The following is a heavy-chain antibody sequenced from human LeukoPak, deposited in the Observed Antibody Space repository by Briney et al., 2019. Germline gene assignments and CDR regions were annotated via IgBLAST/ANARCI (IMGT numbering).Heavy chain of an antibody. CDR3: ARVDNALVRGAIPDYFGY. CDR1: GYTFTDYY. Sequence: ASVKVFCKASGYTFTDYYIHWVRQAPGQGLEWMGWINPSSGGTNYAQKFQGRVTMTRDTSISTAYMELSRLRSDDTAVYYCARVDNALVRGAIPDYFGYWGQGTLVTVSS. V-gene: IGHV1-2*02. CDR2: INPSSGGT. J-gene: IGHJ4*02. D-gene: IGHD3-10*01.